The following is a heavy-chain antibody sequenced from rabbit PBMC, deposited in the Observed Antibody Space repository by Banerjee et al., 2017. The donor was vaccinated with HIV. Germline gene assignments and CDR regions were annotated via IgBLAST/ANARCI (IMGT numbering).Heavy chain of an antibody. J-gene: IGHJ4*01. D-gene: IGHD6-1*01. V-gene: IGHV1S40*01. CDR2: IYVGSSGST. CDR1: GFSFSSSYY. CDR3: ARRNGDADGYATFDL. Sequence: QSLEESGGDLVKPGASLTLTCTAPGFSFSSSYYMCWVRQAPGKGLEWIACIYVGSSGSTYYASWAKGRFTISKTSSTTVTLQMTSLTAADTATYFCARRNGDADGYATFDLWGQGTLVTVS.